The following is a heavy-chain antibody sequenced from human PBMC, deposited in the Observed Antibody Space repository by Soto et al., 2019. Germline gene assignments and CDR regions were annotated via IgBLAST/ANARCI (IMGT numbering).Heavy chain of an antibody. Sequence: SVKVSCKASGFTFTSSAVQWVRQARGQRLEWIGWIVVGSGNTNYAQKFQERVTITRDMSTSTAYMELSSLRSEDTAVYYCAAVGYDILTGYLPMDVWGQGTTVTVSS. CDR3: AAVGYDILTGYLPMDV. D-gene: IGHD3-9*01. CDR1: GFTFTSSA. CDR2: IVVGSGNT. V-gene: IGHV1-58*01. J-gene: IGHJ6*02.